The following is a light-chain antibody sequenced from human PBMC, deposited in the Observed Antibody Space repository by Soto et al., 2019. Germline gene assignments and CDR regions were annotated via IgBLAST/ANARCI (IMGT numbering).Light chain of an antibody. CDR1: QSISRY. J-gene: IGKJ1*01. Sequence: DNQMTQSPSSLSASVGDRVTITCRTSQSISRYLNWYQQKPGKAPKLLMYSASSLQSGVPSRFSGSGSGTDFTLTISKLQPEDVATYYCQQSYSTPLTFGQGTRVEMK. V-gene: IGKV1-39*01. CDR2: SAS. CDR3: QQSYSTPLT.